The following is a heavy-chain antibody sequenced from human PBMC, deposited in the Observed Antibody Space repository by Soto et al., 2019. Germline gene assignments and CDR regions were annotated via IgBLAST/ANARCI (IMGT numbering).Heavy chain of an antibody. D-gene: IGHD4-17*01. CDR3: AHPRGYGVFDAYDI. V-gene: IGHV3-23*01. CDR2: LSPSGGET. J-gene: IGHJ3*02. CDR1: GFTFSTYA. Sequence: GGSLRLCCVASGFTFSTYAMSWVRQAPGKGLEWVSALSPSGGETYYADSVKGRFTISXXXXXXAXYXQXXXLRVXDTAVYYCAHPRGYGVFDAYDIWGQGTMVTVSS.